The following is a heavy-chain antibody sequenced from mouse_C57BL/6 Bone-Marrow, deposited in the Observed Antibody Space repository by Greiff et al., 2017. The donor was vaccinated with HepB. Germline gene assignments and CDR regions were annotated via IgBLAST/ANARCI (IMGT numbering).Heavy chain of an antibody. CDR1: GFTFSSYA. J-gene: IGHJ1*03. CDR2: ISDGGSYT. Sequence: EVKLVESGGGLVKPGGSLKLSCAASGFTFSSYAMSWVRQTPEKRLEWVATISDGGSYTYYPDNVKGRFTISRDNAKNNLYLQMSHLKSADTAMYYCARGGPTIVTTWYFDVWGTGTTVTVSS. V-gene: IGHV5-4*03. D-gene: IGHD2-5*01. CDR3: ARGGPTIVTTWYFDV.